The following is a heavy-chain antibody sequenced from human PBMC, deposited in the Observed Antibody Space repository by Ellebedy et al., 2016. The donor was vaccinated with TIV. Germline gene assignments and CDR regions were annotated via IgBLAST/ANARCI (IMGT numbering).Heavy chain of an antibody. CDR2: ISPYSDAI. Sequence: PGGSLRLSCVVSGVIFSGSYMSWIRQAPGKGLEWISYISPYSDAIYYADSVKGRFTISSDNARNSLSLLMSSLRAEDTAIYYFTRDYGRLHFDYWGQGTLVTVSS. J-gene: IGHJ4*02. CDR1: GVIFSGSY. CDR3: TRDYGRLHFDY. D-gene: IGHD6-25*01. V-gene: IGHV3-11*01.